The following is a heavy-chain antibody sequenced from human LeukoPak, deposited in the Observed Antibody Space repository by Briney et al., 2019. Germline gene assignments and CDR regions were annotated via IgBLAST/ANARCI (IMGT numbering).Heavy chain of an antibody. V-gene: IGHV4-39*01. CDR2: IYYSGST. D-gene: IGHD3-3*01. CDR1: GGSISSSSYS. CDR3: ATFGHGDAFDI. Sequence: SETLSLTCTVSGGSISSSSYSWGWIRQPPGKGLEWIGSIYYSGSTYYNPSLKSRVTISVDTSKNQFSLKLSSVTAADTAVYYCATFGHGDAFDIWGQGTMVTVSS. J-gene: IGHJ3*02.